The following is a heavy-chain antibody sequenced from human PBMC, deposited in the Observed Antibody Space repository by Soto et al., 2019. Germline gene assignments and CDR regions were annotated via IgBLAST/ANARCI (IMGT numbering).Heavy chain of an antibody. CDR1: GFTFSGYS. CDR3: IRAARTCDY. V-gene: IGHV3-23*01. J-gene: IGHJ4*02. CDR2: IVASGTT. Sequence: EVQLLESGGGLVQPGGSLRLSCAASGFTFSGYSMSWARQAPGKGLDWVSSIVASGTTYYADSVTGRFTSSRDNSKNTLYLQMNSLRVEDTAVYYCIRAARTCDYWGQGTQVTVSS. D-gene: IGHD2-15*01.